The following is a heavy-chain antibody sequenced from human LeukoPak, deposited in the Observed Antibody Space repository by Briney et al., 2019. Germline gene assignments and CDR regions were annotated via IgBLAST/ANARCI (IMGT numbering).Heavy chain of an antibody. CDR3: ARAGYDFWSAAFDI. V-gene: IGHV4-34*01. D-gene: IGHD3-3*01. CDR2: VYYSGSG. Sequence: SETLSLTCAVYGGSFSGYYWSWIRQPPGKGLEWIGSVYYSGSGYYNPSLKSRVTISVDTSKSQFSLNLTSVTAADTAVYYCARAGYDFWSAAFDIWGQGTLVTFS. J-gene: IGHJ3*02. CDR1: GGSFSGYY.